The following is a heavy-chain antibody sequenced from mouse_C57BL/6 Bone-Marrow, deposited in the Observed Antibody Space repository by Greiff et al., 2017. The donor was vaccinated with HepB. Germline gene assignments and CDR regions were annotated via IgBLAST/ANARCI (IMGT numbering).Heavy chain of an antibody. Sequence: QVQLKESGPGLVQPSQSLSITCTVSGFSLTNYGVHWVRQSPGKGLEWLGAIWSGGSPDYNAAFISRLSISKDNSESQVFFKINSLQADDTARYYCARMGNYSNSNYFDNWGRGTTLTVSS. D-gene: IGHD2-5*01. V-gene: IGHV2-2*01. CDR2: IWSGGSP. CDR1: GFSLTNYG. CDR3: ARMGNYSNSNYFDN. J-gene: IGHJ2*01.